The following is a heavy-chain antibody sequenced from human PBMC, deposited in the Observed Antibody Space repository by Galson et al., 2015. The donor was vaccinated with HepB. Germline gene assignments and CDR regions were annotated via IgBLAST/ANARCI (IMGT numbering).Heavy chain of an antibody. CDR3: ARGKRLRGRRTYYYMDV. V-gene: IGHV1-8*01. J-gene: IGHJ6*03. D-gene: IGHD4-17*01. CDR1: GYTFTNYD. Sequence: SVKVSCKASGYTFTNYDINWVRQATGQGLEWMGWMNPNSANTGYEQKFQGRVTMTRNTSISTAYMEPSSLRSEDTAVYYCARGKRLRGRRTYYYMDVWGKGTTVTVAS. CDR2: MNPNSANT.